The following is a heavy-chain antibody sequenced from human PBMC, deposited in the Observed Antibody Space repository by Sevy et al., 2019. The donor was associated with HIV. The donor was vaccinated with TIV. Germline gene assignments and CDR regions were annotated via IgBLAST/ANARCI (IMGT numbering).Heavy chain of an antibody. CDR2: IYTGGST. J-gene: IGHJ2*01. V-gene: IGHV3-53*01. D-gene: IGHD2-8*02. CDR3: ARDHGGVQDWYFDL. CDR1: GFDVSNNY. Sequence: GGSLRLSCAASGFDVSNNYMSWVRLAPGKGLEWVSVIYTGGSTYYADSLTGRFTMSRDTSKNTVYLQMDSLSAEDTAVYYCARDHGGVQDWYFDLWGRGTLVTVSS.